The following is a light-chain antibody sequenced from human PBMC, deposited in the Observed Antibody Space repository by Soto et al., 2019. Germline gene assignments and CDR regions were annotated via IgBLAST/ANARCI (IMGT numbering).Light chain of an antibody. V-gene: IGKV1-27*01. Sequence: DIQMTQSPSSLSASVGDRVTVTCRASQDISNYLAWYQQKPGKVPKLLIYAASTLQSGVPSRFSGSGSGTDFTLTISSLQPEDVATYYCQKYNSAPLTFGPGTKVEIK. J-gene: IGKJ3*01. CDR3: QKYNSAPLT. CDR2: AAS. CDR1: QDISNY.